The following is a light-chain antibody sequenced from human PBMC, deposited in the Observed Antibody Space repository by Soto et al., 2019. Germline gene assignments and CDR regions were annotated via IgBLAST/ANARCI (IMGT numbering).Light chain of an antibody. J-gene: IGLJ2*01. CDR3: GTWDSSLSAVI. CDR1: GSNIGSNY. CDR2: DND. V-gene: IGLV1-51*01. Sequence: QSVLTQPPSVSAAPGQTVTISCSGSGSNIGSNYVSWYQQLPGTAPKLLIYDNDKRPSGIPDRFSASKSGTSGTLGITGLQTGDEADYYCGTWDSSLSAVIFGGGTKLTVL.